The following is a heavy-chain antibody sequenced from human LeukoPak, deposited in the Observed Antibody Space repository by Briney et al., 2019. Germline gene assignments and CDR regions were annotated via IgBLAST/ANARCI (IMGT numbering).Heavy chain of an antibody. CDR3: AKGIYSSGWSYFDY. CDR2: ISGSGGSR. V-gene: IGHV3-23*01. J-gene: IGHJ4*01. CDR1: GFTFSSYA. Sequence: GGSLRLSCAASGFTFSSYAMSWVRQAPGKGLEWVSVISGSGGSRNDADSVKGRFTISRDNSKNTLYLQMNSLRAEDTAVYYCAKGIYSSGWSYFDYWGHGTLVTVSS. D-gene: IGHD6-19*01.